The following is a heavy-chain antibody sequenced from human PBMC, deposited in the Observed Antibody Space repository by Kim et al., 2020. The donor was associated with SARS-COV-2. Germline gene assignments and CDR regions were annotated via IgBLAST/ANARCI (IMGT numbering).Heavy chain of an antibody. CDR2: N. J-gene: IGHJ5*01. V-gene: IGHV6-1*01. D-gene: IGHD3-10*01. Sequence: NDYAISVKGRITINPDTAKSQFSLQLNSVTPEDMAVYYCARSSGLGFGSWGQGTLVTVSS. CDR3: ARSSGLGFGS.